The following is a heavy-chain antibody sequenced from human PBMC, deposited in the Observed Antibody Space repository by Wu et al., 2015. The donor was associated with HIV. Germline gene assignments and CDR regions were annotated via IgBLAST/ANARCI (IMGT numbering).Heavy chain of an antibody. D-gene: IGHD3-9*01. V-gene: IGHV1-18*01. J-gene: IGHJ4*02. CDR2: ISAYNGNT. Sequence: QVQLVQSGAEVKKPGASVKVSCKASGYTFTSYGITWVRQAPGQGLEWMGWISAYNGNTNYAQKVQGRVTMTTDTSTSTAYMELRSLRSDDTAVYYCARDKAYYDILTGYLPFDYWGQGTLVTVS. CDR1: GYTFTSYG. CDR3: ARDKAYYDILTGYLPFDY.